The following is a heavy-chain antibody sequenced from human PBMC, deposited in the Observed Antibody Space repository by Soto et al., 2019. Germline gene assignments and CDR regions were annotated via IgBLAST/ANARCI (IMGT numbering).Heavy chain of an antibody. J-gene: IGHJ5*02. CDR2: ISWNSGSI. CDR3: AKDIASPGAS. Sequence: GGSLRLSCAASGFTFDDYAMHWVRQAPGKGLEWVSGISWNSGSIGYADSVKGRFTISRDNAKNSLYLQMNSLRAEDTALYYCAKDIASPGASWGQGTLVTVSS. V-gene: IGHV3-9*01. CDR1: GFTFDDYA. D-gene: IGHD1-26*01.